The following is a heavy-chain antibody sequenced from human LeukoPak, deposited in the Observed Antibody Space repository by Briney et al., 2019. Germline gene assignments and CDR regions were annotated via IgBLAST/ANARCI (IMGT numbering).Heavy chain of an antibody. Sequence: SETLSLTCTVSGGSINSYYWTWIRQPPGKGLEWIGYIYYTGSTNYNPSLKSRVTISVDASKTQFSLKLSSVTAADTAVYYCAKPARTDYADYWGQGTLVTVSS. CDR1: GGSINSYY. V-gene: IGHV4-59*01. D-gene: IGHD1-14*01. CDR3: AKPARTDYADY. J-gene: IGHJ4*02. CDR2: IYYTGST.